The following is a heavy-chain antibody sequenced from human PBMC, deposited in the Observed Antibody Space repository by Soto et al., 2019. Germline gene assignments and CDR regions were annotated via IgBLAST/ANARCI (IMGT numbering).Heavy chain of an antibody. D-gene: IGHD2-15*01. V-gene: IGHV1-8*01. Sequence: QEQLVQSGAEVKKPGASVKASCRASGFTFTNYETIWVRQATGQGLEWMGWMNPNSGDTAYAQKVQSRVTLTRDTSISTAYRELSSLTYADKAVYYCARGRGGHCSGGKCFRFLDTWGQGTLVTVSS. CDR2: MNPNSGDT. CDR1: GFTFTNYE. J-gene: IGHJ1*01. CDR3: ARGRGGHCSGGKCFRFLDT.